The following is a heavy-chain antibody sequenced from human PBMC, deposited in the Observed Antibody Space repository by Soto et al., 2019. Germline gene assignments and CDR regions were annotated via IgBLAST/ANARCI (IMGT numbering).Heavy chain of an antibody. J-gene: IGHJ4*02. V-gene: IGHV1-69*01. CDR1: GGTFNKYA. CDR3: AKAEGWLIRSDFDY. CDR2: IIPIFDTT. D-gene: IGHD6-19*01. Sequence: QVQLVQSGAEVKKPGSAVKISCKASGGTFNKYAMNWVRQAPGQGLEWMGGIIPIFDTTNYAQKFQGRLTITVDESTTTAYMDLSSLRSEDTAVYYCAKAEGWLIRSDFDYWGQGTRVTVSS.